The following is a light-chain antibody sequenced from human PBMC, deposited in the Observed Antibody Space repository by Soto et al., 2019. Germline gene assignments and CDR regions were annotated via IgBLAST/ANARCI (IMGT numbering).Light chain of an antibody. J-gene: IGLJ3*02. CDR1: SSDVGGYNH. CDR2: EVS. V-gene: IGLV2-14*01. Sequence: QSALTQPASVSGSPGQPITISCTGTSSDVGGYNHVSWYQQHPGKAPKLMIYEVSNRPSGVSNRFSGSKSGNTASLTISGLQAEDEADYYCSSYTSSSTWVFGGGTKVTVL. CDR3: SSYTSSSTWV.